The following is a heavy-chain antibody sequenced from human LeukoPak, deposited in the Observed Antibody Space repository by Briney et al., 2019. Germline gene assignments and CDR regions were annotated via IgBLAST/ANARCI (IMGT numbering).Heavy chain of an antibody. CDR2: ITGSGGRT. V-gene: IGHV3-23*01. CDR1: GFTFSIYG. J-gene: IGHJ4*02. CDR3: AKEYTGTFSPFPSYFDN. Sequence: GGSLRLSCAASGFTFSIYGMSWVRQAPGKGLEWVSAITGSGGRTYYADSVKGRFTISRDNSKNTLYLQMNSLRAEDTAIYYCAKEYTGTFSPFPSYFDNWGQGTLVTVSS. D-gene: IGHD1-26*01.